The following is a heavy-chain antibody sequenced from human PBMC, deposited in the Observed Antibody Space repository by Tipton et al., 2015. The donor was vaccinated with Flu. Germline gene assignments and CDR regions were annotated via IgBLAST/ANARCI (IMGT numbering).Heavy chain of an antibody. J-gene: IGHJ3*02. CDR2: IYSGGST. CDR1: GFTVSSNY. D-gene: IGHD3-22*01. V-gene: IGHV3-53*01. Sequence: VQLVQSGGGLIQPGGSLRLSCAASGFTVSSNYMSWVRQAPGKGLEWVSVIYSGGSTHYADSVKGRFTISRDNSKNTLYLQMNSLRAEDTAVYYCARASGGSGYYFDAFDIWGQGTMVTVSS. CDR3: ARASGGSGYYFDAFDI.